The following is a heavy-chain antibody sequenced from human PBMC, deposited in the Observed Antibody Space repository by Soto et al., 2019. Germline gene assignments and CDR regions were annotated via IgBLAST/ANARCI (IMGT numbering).Heavy chain of an antibody. Sequence: PSDTLSLTCTVSGGSISSSSYYWGWIRQPPGKGLEWIGSIYYSGSTYYNPSLKSRVTISVDTSKNQFSLKLSSVTAADTAVYYCARLGTPSPDYWGQGTLVTVSS. V-gene: IGHV4-39*01. D-gene: IGHD7-27*01. CDR1: GGSISSSSYY. J-gene: IGHJ4*02. CDR2: IYYSGST. CDR3: ARLGTPSPDY.